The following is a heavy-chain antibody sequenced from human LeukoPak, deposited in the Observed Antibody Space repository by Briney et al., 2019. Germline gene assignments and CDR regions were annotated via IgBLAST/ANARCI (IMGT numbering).Heavy chain of an antibody. CDR2: IDPNSGGT. J-gene: IGHJ6*03. Sequence: GASVKVSCKASGYTFTGYYMHWVRQAPGQGLEWMEWIDPNSGGTNYAQKFQGRVTMTRDTSISTAYMELSRLRSDDTAVYYCARAPGGRNYYYYMDVWGKGTTVTVSS. V-gene: IGHV1-2*02. D-gene: IGHD1-14*01. CDR3: ARAPGGRNYYYYMDV. CDR1: GYTFTGYY.